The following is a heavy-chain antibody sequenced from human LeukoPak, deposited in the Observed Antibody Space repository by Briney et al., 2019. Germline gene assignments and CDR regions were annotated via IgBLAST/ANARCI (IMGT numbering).Heavy chain of an antibody. V-gene: IGHV3-23*01. CDR3: AKDGIYDFWKNDY. CDR1: GFTFSSYA. CDR2: ISGSGGST. D-gene: IGHD3-3*01. J-gene: IGHJ4*02. Sequence: PPGGSLRLSCAASGFTFSSYAMSWVRQAPGKGLEWVSAISGSGGSTYYADSVKGRFTISRDNSKNTLYLQMNSLRAEDTAVYYCAKDGIYDFWKNDYWGQGTLVTVSS.